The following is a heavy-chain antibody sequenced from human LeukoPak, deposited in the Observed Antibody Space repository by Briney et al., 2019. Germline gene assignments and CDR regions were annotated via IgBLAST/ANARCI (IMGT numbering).Heavy chain of an antibody. CDR1: GYTFTGYY. J-gene: IGHJ1*01. Sequence: GASVKVSCKASGYTFTGYYMHWVRQAPGQGLEWMGGIIPIFGTANYAQKFQGRVTITADKSTSTAYMELSSLRSEDTAVYYCARDPGAYYYDSSGYYREFQHWGQGTLVTVSS. V-gene: IGHV1-69*06. CDR3: ARDPGAYYYDSSGYYREFQH. D-gene: IGHD3-22*01. CDR2: IIPIFGTA.